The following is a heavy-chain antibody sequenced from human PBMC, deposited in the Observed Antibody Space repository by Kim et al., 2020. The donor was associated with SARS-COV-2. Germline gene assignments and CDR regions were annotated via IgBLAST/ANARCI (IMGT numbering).Heavy chain of an antibody. Sequence: ASVKVSCTASGYTFLDYYIHWFRQAPGQRLEWMGRINPKNSATVFAQPFQGRLAMTRDTSLKAVYMELRRLSPDDSAFYYCARAYPYGSGENDFWGQGTL. D-gene: IGHD3-10*01. J-gene: IGHJ4*02. CDR3: ARAYPYGSGENDF. V-gene: IGHV1-2*06. CDR1: GYTFLDYY. CDR2: INPKNSAT.